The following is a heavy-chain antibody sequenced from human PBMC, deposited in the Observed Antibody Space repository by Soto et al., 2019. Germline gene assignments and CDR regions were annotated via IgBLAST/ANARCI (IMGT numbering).Heavy chain of an antibody. D-gene: IGHD4-4*01. Sequence: ETLSLTCTVSGGSVSSSSYYWNWIRQPPGKGLEWIGHVFSGGSRNYNPSLKSRVIISTDTSENQLSLKLDSVTAADAAVYYCARGRLTSGTVRDGTWGTYYYYGLEVWGQGTTVTASS. J-gene: IGHJ6*02. CDR2: VFSGGSR. CDR1: GGSVSSSSYY. V-gene: IGHV4-61*01. CDR3: ARGRLTSGTVRDGTWGTYYYYGLEV.